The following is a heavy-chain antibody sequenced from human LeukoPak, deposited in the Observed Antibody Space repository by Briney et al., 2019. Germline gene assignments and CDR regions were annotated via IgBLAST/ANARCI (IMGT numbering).Heavy chain of an antibody. D-gene: IGHD1-26*01. J-gene: IGHJ5*02. CDR1: GYSFTSYD. CDR3: TTSKSRATTPTNGWFDP. Sequence: ASVKVSCEASGYSFTSYDNNWVRQAPGQGLEWMGWRDRNSGNTGYAQKFQGRVTMTRNTSISTAYMELSSLRSEDTAVYYCTTSKSRATTPTNGWFDPWGQGTLVTVSS. V-gene: IGHV1-8*01. CDR2: RDRNSGNT.